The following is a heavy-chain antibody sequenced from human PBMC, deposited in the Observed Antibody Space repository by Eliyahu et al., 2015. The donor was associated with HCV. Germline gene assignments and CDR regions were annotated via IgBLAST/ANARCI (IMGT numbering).Heavy chain of an antibody. CDR1: GFTFTTYA. D-gene: IGHD1-14*01. V-gene: IGHV3-23*04. Sequence: EVQLVESGGGFVQPGGSLRLSCAASGFTFTTYAMMWVRRXPGKGXXWVPGISGXGGSIYYADSVRGRFTISRDNSKNMLYLQIDSLRAEDTAVYYCGTLGVIKTEDKWLGPWGQGTLVIVSS. CDR2: ISGXGGSI. J-gene: IGHJ5*02. CDR3: GTLGVIKTEDKWLGP.